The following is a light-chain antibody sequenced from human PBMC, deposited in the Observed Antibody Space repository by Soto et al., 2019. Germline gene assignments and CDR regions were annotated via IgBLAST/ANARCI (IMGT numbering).Light chain of an antibody. J-gene: IGLJ2*01. CDR3: SSYTSSTTLV. CDR1: SSDVGGYNY. V-gene: IGLV2-14*01. Sequence: QSALTQPASVSGSPGQSITISCTGTSSDVGGYNYVSWYQQHPGKAPKLMIYDVGNRPSGVSNRFSGSKSGNTASLTISGRQAEDEADYYCSSYTSSTTLVFGGGTKLTVL. CDR2: DVG.